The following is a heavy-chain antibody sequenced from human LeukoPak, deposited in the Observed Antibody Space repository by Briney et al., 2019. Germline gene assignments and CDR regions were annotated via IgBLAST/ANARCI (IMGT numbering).Heavy chain of an antibody. J-gene: IGHJ4*02. Sequence: GGSLRLSCAASGFTVSSNYISWDRQAPGKGLEWVSVIYSGGSTYYADSVKGRFTISRDNSKNTLYLQMSSLRAEDTAVYYCVKDESGYFDYWGQGTLVTVSS. V-gene: IGHV3-53*05. CDR3: VKDESGYFDY. CDR2: IYSGGST. D-gene: IGHD2-8*02. CDR1: GFTVSSNY.